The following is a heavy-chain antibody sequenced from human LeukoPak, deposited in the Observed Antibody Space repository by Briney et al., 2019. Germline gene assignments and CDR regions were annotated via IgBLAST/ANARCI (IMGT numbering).Heavy chain of an antibody. D-gene: IGHD6-13*01. CDR3: ASSSSWYSYFDY. V-gene: IGHV3-43*01. J-gene: IGHJ4*02. CDR2: ISWDGGST. CDR1: GFTFDDYT. Sequence: GGPLRLSCAASGFTFDDYTMHWVRQAPGKGLEWVSLISWDGGSTYYADSVKGRFTISRDNSKNSLYLQMNSLRTEDTALYYCASSSSWYSYFDYWGQGTLVTVSS.